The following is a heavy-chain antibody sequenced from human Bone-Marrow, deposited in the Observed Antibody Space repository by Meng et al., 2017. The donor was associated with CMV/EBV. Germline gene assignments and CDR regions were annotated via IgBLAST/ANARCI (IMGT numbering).Heavy chain of an antibody. CDR1: GFIISSYE. V-gene: IGHV3-48*03. CDR3: AREPDCSSISCYNAFDI. Sequence: GGSLRLSCAVSGFIISSYEMNWVRQAPGKGLEWVSYISSSGSTISYADSVKGRFTISRDNAKNSLYLQMISLRAEDTAVYYCAREPDCSSISCYNAFDIWGQGTMVTVSS. CDR2: ISSSGSTI. J-gene: IGHJ3*02. D-gene: IGHD2-2*02.